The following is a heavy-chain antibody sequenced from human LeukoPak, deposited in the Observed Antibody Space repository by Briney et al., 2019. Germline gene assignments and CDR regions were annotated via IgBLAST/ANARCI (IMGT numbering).Heavy chain of an antibody. J-gene: IGHJ4*02. CDR1: GYSFTSYW. D-gene: IGHD5-24*01. V-gene: IGHV5-51*01. CDR3: ATTERWLSQGGFEY. CDR2: IYPGDSDT. Sequence: GESLQISCKGSGYSFTSYWSGWARQLPGKGLEWMGIIYPGDSDTRYSPSFQGQVTISADKSISTAYLQWSSLKASDTAMYYCATTERWLSQGGFEYWGQGTLVTVSS.